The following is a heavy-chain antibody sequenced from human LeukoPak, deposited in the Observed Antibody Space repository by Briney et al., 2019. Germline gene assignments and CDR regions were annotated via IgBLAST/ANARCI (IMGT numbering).Heavy chain of an antibody. CDR2: ISSNGGST. CDR3: ARLSCSTTICLFDY. CDR1: GFTFSSYA. D-gene: IGHD2-2*01. J-gene: IGHJ4*02. V-gene: IGHV3-64*01. Sequence: GGSLRLSCAASGFTFSSYAMHWVRQAPGKGLEYVAAISSNGGSTYYANSVKGRVTISRDNSKNTLHLQMGSLRAEEMAVYYCARLSCSTTICLFDYRGRASLDTVSS.